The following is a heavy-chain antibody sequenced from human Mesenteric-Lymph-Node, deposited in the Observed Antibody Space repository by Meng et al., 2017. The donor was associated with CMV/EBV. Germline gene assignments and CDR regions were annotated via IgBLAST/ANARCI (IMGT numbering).Heavy chain of an antibody. J-gene: IGHJ4*02. CDR2: VFYSGTT. CDR3: ARQKLGYFFDY. Sequence: SETLSLTCTVSGGSISSYYWSWIRQPPGKGLEWIGRVFYSGTTYYNPSLKSRVTISLDTSKNQFSLKLRSVTATDTAVYHCARQKLGYFFDYWGQGTLVTVSS. D-gene: IGHD6-13*01. CDR1: GGSISSYY. V-gene: IGHV4-59*04.